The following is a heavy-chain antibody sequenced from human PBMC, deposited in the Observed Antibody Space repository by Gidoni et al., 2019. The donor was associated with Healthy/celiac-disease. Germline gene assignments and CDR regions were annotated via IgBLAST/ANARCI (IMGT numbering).Heavy chain of an antibody. J-gene: IGHJ4*02. CDR2: IWYDGSNK. Sequence: QVQLVESGGGVVHPGRSLRLSCAASVFTFSSYGMHWVRQAPGKGLEWVAVIWYDGSNKYYADSVKGRFTISRDNSKNTLYLQMNSLRAEDTAVYYCAREVARYSGSYLGYWGQGTLVTVSS. CDR1: VFTFSSYG. D-gene: IGHD1-26*01. CDR3: AREVARYSGSYLGY. V-gene: IGHV3-33*01.